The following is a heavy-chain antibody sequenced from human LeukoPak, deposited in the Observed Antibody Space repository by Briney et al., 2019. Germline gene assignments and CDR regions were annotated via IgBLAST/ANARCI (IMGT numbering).Heavy chain of an antibody. CDR1: GGSFSGYY. V-gene: IGHV4-34*01. CDR3: ARAGLLVRGVTLRYFDL. D-gene: IGHD3-10*01. CDR2: INHSGST. J-gene: IGHJ2*01. Sequence: SETLSLTCAVYGGSFSGYYWSWIRQPPGKGLEWIGEINHSGSTNYNPSLMSRVTISVDTSKNQFSLKLSSVAAADTAVYYCARAGLLVRGVTLRYFDLWGRGILVTVSS.